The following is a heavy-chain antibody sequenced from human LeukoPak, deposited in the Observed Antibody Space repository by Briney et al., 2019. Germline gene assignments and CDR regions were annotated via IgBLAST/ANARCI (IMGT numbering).Heavy chain of an antibody. CDR1: GGSISSGDYY. V-gene: IGHV4-30-4*01. J-gene: IGHJ5*02. D-gene: IGHD2-2*01. CDR2: IYYSGNT. CDR3: ARTTYFCSSTICYPNWFDP. Sequence: SQTLSLTCTVSGGSISSGDYYWSWIRQPPGKGLEWIGYIYYSGNTYYNPSLRSRFTISVDTSKNQFSLKLTSVTAADTAVYYCARTTYFCSSTICYPNWFDPWGQGSLVTVSS.